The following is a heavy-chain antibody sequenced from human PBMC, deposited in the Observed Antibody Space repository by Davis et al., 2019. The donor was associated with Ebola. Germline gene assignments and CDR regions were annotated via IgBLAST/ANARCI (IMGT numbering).Heavy chain of an antibody. J-gene: IGHJ6*02. D-gene: IGHD2-2*01. Sequence: GGSLRLSCAPSGFPFGSFPISWFRQPPGKGLEWVSPISVSGGSTYYADSVKGRFTISRDNSKNTLYLQMNSLRAEDTAVYFCARQLPYYSYGMDVWGQGTTVTVSS. CDR3: ARQLPYYSYGMDV. CDR1: GFPFGSFP. V-gene: IGHV3-23*01. CDR2: ISVSGGST.